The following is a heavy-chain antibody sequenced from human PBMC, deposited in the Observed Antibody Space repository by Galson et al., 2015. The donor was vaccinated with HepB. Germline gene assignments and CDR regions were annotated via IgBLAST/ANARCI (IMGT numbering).Heavy chain of an antibody. CDR3: AKYDYGDYLFPSSDY. J-gene: IGHJ4*02. CDR1: GFTFSSYA. V-gene: IGHV3-23*01. Sequence: SLRLSCAASGFTFSSYAMSWVRQAPGKGLEWVSAISGSGGSTYYADSVKGRFTISRDNSKNTLYLQMNSLRAEDTAVYYCAKYDYGDYLFPSSDYWGRGTLVTVSS. CDR2: ISGSGGST. D-gene: IGHD4-17*01.